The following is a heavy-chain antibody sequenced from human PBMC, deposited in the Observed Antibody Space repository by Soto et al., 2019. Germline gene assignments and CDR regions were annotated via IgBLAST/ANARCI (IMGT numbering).Heavy chain of an antibody. V-gene: IGHV4-34*01. CDR2: ITEGGTT. Sequence: SETLSFTCAVHGDSFCGYFWTWIRQPPGKGLEWIEEITEGGTTNYSPSLKSRVSIAVDSSKRQCSLTLSSVTAADTAMYYYARGAYARLSPNFDYWSQGSLVAVSS. D-gene: IGHD4-17*01. CDR1: GDSFCGYF. CDR3: ARGAYARLSPNFDY. J-gene: IGHJ5*01.